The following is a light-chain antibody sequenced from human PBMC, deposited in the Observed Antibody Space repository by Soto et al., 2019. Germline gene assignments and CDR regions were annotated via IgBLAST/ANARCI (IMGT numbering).Light chain of an antibody. CDR1: QGISNY. CDR3: QQFNSAPRT. CDR2: AAS. J-gene: IGKJ1*01. V-gene: IGKV1-27*01. Sequence: DIQMTQSPSSLSASGGDRVTSTCRASQGISNYLAWYQQKPGKVPQLLIYAASTLQSGVPSRFSGRGSGTNFPLTISSLQPEDVSPYYCQQFNSAPRTFGQGTKVEIK.